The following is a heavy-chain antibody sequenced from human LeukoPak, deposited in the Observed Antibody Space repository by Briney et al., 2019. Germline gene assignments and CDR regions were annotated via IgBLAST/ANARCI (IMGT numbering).Heavy chain of an antibody. Sequence: SGTLSLTCAVSGGSISSSNWWSWVRRPPGKGLEWIGEIYHSGRTNYNPPLKSRVTISVDKSKNQLSLKLSSVTAADTAVYYCAGSIPYYCSSTSCYPLDYWGQGTLVTVSS. CDR3: AGSIPYYCSSTSCYPLDY. CDR2: IYHSGRT. D-gene: IGHD2-2*01. V-gene: IGHV4-4*02. CDR1: GGSISSSNW. J-gene: IGHJ4*02.